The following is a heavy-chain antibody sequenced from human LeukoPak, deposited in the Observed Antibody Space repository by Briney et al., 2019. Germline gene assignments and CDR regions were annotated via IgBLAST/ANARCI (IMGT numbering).Heavy chain of an antibody. CDR3: AKDENNIPVAGTDY. J-gene: IGHJ4*02. Sequence: GGSLRLSCAASGFTFSSYAMSWVRQAPGKGLEWVSAISGSGGSTYYADSVKGRFTISRDNSKNTLYLQMNSLRAEDTAVYYCAKDENNIPVAGTDYWGQGTLVTVSS. D-gene: IGHD6-19*01. CDR2: ISGSGGST. V-gene: IGHV3-23*01. CDR1: GFTFSSYA.